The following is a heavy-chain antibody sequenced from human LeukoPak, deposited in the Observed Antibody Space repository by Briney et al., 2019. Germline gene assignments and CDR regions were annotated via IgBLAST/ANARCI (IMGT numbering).Heavy chain of an antibody. CDR2: IYYSGST. D-gene: IGHD5-12*01. Sequence: SETLSLTCTVSGGSVSSGSYYWSWIRQPPGKGLEWIGYIYYSGSTNYNPSLKSRVTISVDTSKNQFSLKLSSVTAADTAVYYCARGYSGYDFNDWFDPWGQGTLVTVSS. CDR3: ARGYSGYDFNDWFDP. V-gene: IGHV4-61*01. CDR1: GGSVSSGSYY. J-gene: IGHJ5*02.